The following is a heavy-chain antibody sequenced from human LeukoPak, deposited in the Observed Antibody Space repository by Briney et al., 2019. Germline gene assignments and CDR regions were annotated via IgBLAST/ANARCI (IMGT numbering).Heavy chain of an antibody. V-gene: IGHV3-23*01. J-gene: IGHJ4*02. CDR3: ARPRITMVRGVISYFDY. CDR1: GFTFSNYA. D-gene: IGHD3-10*01. Sequence: GGSLSLSCEASGFTFSNYAMRWVRQVPGRGLEWVSTISGSGGSTYYADSVKGRFTISRDNSKNTLYLQMNSLRAEDTAVYYCARPRITMVRGVISYFDYWGQGTLVTVSS. CDR2: ISGSGGST.